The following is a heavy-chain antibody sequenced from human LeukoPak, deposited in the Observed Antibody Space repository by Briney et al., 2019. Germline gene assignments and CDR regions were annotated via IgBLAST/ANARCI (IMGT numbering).Heavy chain of an antibody. J-gene: IGHJ4*02. CDR3: ARDKEYYYDSSACDH. CDR2: ISAYNGNT. CDR1: GYTFTSYG. Sequence: ASVKVSCKASGYTFTSYGISWMRQAPGQGLEWMGWISAYNGNTNYAQKLQGRVTMTTDTSTSTAYMELRSLRSDDTAVYYCARDKEYYYDSSACDHWGQGTLVTVSS. V-gene: IGHV1-18*01. D-gene: IGHD3-22*01.